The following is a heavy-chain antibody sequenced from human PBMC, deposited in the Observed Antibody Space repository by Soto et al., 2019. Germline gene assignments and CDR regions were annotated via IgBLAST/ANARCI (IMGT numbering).Heavy chain of an antibody. CDR3: GFDFWSGSSPLVYGMDV. V-gene: IGHV3-73*01. J-gene: IGHJ6*02. Sequence: GGSLRLSCAASGFTFSDSNMHWVRQASGKGLEWVGRIRSKAKNYATAYSASVEGRFTVSRDDSKNTAYLQMNSLKTEDTAVYYCGFDFWSGSSPLVYGMDVWGQGTTVTVS. CDR1: GFTFSDSN. CDR2: IRSKAKNYAT. D-gene: IGHD3-3*01.